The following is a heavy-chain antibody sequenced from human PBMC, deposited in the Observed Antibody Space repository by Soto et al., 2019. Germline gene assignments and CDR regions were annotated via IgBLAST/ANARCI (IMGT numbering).Heavy chain of an antibody. CDR1: GLSFPNYA. D-gene: IGHD2-2*01. J-gene: IGHJ6*03. CDR3: AKGSSSTQFLNYYFYHMDL. V-gene: IGHV3-23*01. Sequence: LLESGGGLVQPGGSLRLSCVASGLSFPNYAMNWVRQAPGKGLEWVSGIGGSGAYTYYADSVKGRFTISRDNSKNTVYLQMNRLRGEDTAVYYCAKGSSSTQFLNYYFYHMDLWGKGTTVRVSS. CDR2: IGGSGAYT.